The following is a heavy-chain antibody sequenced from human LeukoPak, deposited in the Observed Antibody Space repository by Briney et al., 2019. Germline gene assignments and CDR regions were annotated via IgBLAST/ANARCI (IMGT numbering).Heavy chain of an antibody. V-gene: IGHV3-11*05. CDR2: ISSSSSYT. CDR1: GFTFSDYY. D-gene: IGHD5/OR15-5a*01. CDR3: VRAVSVSSYYFDC. J-gene: IGHJ4*02. Sequence: GGSLRLSCAASGFTFSDYYMSWIRQAPGKGLEWISYISSSSSYTNYVDSVKGRFTISRDNAKNSLYLQMNSLRAEDTAVYYCVRAVSVSSYYFDCWGQGTLVTISS.